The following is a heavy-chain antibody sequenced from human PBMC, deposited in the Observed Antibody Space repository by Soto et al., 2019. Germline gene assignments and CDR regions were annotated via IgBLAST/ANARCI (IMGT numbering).Heavy chain of an antibody. Sequence: QAQLVESGGGVVQPGRSLRLSCAASGFTFNIYALHWVRQAPGKGLEWVAVISFDGTKKYYSDPVKGRFTISRDNLKNTLYLQMNNLRVEDAALYFCAREDDYGYRYINYGLDVWGQGTTVTVSS. CDR2: ISFDGTKK. D-gene: IGHD4-17*01. V-gene: IGHV3-30-3*01. CDR1: GFTFNIYA. CDR3: AREDDYGYRYINYGLDV. J-gene: IGHJ6*02.